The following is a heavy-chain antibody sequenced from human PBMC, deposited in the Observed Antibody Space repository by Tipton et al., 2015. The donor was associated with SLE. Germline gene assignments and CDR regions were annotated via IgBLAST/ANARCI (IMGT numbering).Heavy chain of an antibody. D-gene: IGHD1-26*01. J-gene: IGHJ4*02. CDR2: INHSGST. CDR3: ARGLFGGSYDY. Sequence: TLSLTCTVSGGSFSSDGYYWSWIRQPPGKGLEWIGEINHSGSTNYNPSLKSRVTISVDTSKNQFSLKLSSVTAADTAVYYCARGLFGGSYDYWGQGTLVTVSS. CDR1: GGSFSSDGYY. V-gene: IGHV4-34*01.